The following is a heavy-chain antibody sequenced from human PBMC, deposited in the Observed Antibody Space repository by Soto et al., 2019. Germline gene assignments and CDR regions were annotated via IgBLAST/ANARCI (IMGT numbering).Heavy chain of an antibody. Sequence: SETLSLTCTVSADSISTYYWSWIRRPAGKGLEWIGRIDASGNTNYNPSLKSRVTMSADTSKKQFSLKLTSVTAADTAVYYCARYSNNWFQTEGMDVWGQGTTVTVSS. CDR1: ADSISTYY. CDR2: IDASGNT. CDR3: ARYSNNWFQTEGMDV. V-gene: IGHV4-4*07. J-gene: IGHJ6*02. D-gene: IGHD1-20*01.